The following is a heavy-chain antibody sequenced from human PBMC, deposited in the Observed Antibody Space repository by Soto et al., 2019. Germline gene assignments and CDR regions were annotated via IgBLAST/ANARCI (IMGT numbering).Heavy chain of an antibody. V-gene: IGHV4-59*08. CDR3: VRTVPQGSGDV. J-gene: IGHJ3*01. Sequence: SETLSLTCSVSGGSVRDDYWSWIRQPAGKGLEWIGYIYYRGTTYNPSLQSRITISVDTSKNQFSLKLTSVTAADTAVYYCVRTVPQGSGDVWGQGTMVTVSS. D-gene: IGHD3-10*01. CDR1: GGSVRDDY. CDR2: IYYRGT.